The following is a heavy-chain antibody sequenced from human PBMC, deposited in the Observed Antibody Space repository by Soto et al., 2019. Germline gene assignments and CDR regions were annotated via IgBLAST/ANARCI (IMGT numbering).Heavy chain of an antibody. D-gene: IGHD6-19*01. CDR3: ARYSVWYYYKWFEH. CDR2: INPSGRTI. V-gene: IGHV3-48*03. J-gene: IGHJ5*02. CDR1: GFTLRSFE. Sequence: GSLRLSCVSSGFTLRSFEMSWIRQAPVKGPDWIAVINPSGRTISYADSVKGRFTISRDNAENSVYLQRSSLRGEDTAMYYCARYSVWYYYKWFEHWGQGTLVIVSS.